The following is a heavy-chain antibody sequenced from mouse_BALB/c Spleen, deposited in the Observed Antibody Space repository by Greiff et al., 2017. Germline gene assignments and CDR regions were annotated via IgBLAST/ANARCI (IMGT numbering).Heavy chain of an antibody. J-gene: IGHJ2*01. CDR2: ISYSGST. V-gene: IGHV3-2*02. Sequence: EVKLVESGPGLVKPSQSLSLTCTVTGYSITSDYAWNWIRQFPGNKLEWMGYISYSGSTSYNPSLKSRISITRDTSKNQFFLQLNSVTTEDTATYYCARQGLAYYRYPFDYWGQGTTLTVSS. CDR3: ARQGLAYYRYPFDY. CDR1: GYSITSDYA. D-gene: IGHD2-14*01.